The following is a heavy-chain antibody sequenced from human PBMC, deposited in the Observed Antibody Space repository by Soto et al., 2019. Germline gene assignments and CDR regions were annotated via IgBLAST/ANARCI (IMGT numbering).Heavy chain of an antibody. V-gene: IGHV1-18*01. CDR1: GYRFSGYG. J-gene: IGHJ4*02. Sequence: QVQLVQSGPEVKKPGASVKVSCKASGYRFSGYGMSWLRQATGQGLEWMGWITGYNGNTKHAQKIRDRVTMTSDTAKNTASMELRSLNSDDKAVYFCTRGSGGRYDYWGQGTLISVSS. D-gene: IGHD1-26*01. CDR2: ITGYNGNT. CDR3: TRGSGGRYDY.